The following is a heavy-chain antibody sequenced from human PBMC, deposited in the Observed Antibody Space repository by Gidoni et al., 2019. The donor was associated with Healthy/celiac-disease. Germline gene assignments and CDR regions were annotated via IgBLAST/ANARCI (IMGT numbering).Heavy chain of an antibody. D-gene: IGHD1-1*01. J-gene: IGHJ6*03. CDR3: AREDRTPGYYYMDV. V-gene: IGHV4-34*01. CDR1: GGSFSGYY. Sequence: QVQLQQWGAGLLKPSETLSLTCAVYGGSFSGYYWSWIRQPPGKGLEWIGEINHSGSTNYNPSLKSRVTISVDTSKNQFSLKLSSVTAADTAVYYCAREDRTPGYYYMDVWGKGTTVTVSS. CDR2: INHSGST.